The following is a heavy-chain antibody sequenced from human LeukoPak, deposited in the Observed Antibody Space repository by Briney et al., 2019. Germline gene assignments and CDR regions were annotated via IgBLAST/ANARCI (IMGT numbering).Heavy chain of an antibody. Sequence: PGGSLRLSCAASGFTFSSYSMNWVRQAPGKGLEWVSSISSSSSYIYYADSVKGRFTISRDNAKNSLYLQMNSLRAEDTAVYYCARDGTYGDDFDYWGQGTLVTVSS. J-gene: IGHJ4*02. CDR1: GFTFSSYS. CDR2: ISSSSSYI. CDR3: ARDGTYGDDFDY. V-gene: IGHV3-21*01. D-gene: IGHD4-17*01.